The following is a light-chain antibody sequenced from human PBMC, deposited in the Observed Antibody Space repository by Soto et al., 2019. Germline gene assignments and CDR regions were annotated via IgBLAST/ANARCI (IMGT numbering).Light chain of an antibody. CDR2: EVS. CDR1: GSDVGSYNL. CDR3: CSYAGSSTFSYV. J-gene: IGLJ1*01. Sequence: ALTQPPSVSGSPAQSITISCTGTGSDVGSYNLVSWYQQHPGKAPKLMIYEVSKRPSGVSNRFSGSKSGNTASLTISGLQAEDEADYYCCSYAGSSTFSYVFGTGTKVTVL. V-gene: IGLV2-23*02.